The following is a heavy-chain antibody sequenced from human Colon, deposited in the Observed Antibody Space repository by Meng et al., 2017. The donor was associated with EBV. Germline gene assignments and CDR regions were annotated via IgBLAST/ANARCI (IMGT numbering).Heavy chain of an antibody. D-gene: IGHD3-10*01. CDR2: TPNRGSS. CDR1: GDSITNHNW. CDR3: LRGSGGSV. J-gene: IGHJ1*01. V-gene: IGHV4-4*02. Sequence: QLRVGETGPGPSKPAYTLSLPCTVSGDSITNHNWGPWVRQPPGEGLEWIVETPNRGSSSYNPSLKSRVSMSIDKSKNQCSLKLTSVTAADTAVYHCLRGSGGSVWGQGTLVTVSS.